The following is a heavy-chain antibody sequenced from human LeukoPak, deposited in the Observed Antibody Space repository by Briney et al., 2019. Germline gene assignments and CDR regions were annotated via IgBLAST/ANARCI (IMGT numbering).Heavy chain of an antibody. CDR2: MNPNSGNT. V-gene: IGHV1-8*01. J-gene: IGHJ4*02. CDR1: GYTFTSYD. D-gene: IGHD3-10*01. Sequence: ASVKVSCKASGYTFTSYDINWVRQATGQGLEWMGWMNPNSGNTGYAQKFQGRVTMTRNTSISTAYMELSSLRSDDTAVYYCARGPYYGSGRRGYYFDYWGQGTRVTVSS. CDR3: ARGPYYGSGRRGYYFDY.